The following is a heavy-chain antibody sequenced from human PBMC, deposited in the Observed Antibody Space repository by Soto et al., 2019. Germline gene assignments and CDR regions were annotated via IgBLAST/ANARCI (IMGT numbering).Heavy chain of an antibody. Sequence: SETLSLTCTVSGGSISSYYWNWIRQPPGKGLEWIGYIYYSGSTNYNPSLKSRVTISVDTSKSQFSLKLNSVTAADTAVYYCASLSGIMMSAFEIWGQGIMVTVSS. CDR1: GGSISSYY. V-gene: IGHV4-59*01. CDR2: IYYSGST. CDR3: ASLSGIMMSAFEI. J-gene: IGHJ3*02. D-gene: IGHD3-16*01.